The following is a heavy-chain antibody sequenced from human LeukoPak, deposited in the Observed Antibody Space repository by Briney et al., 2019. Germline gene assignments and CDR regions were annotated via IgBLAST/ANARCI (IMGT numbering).Heavy chain of an antibody. CDR1: GFTFSSYA. Sequence: TGGSLRLSCAASGFTFSSYAMSWVRQAPGKGLVWVSYISSSGSTIHYADSVKGRFTISRDNAKNSLYLQMNSLRAEDTAVYYCASDSLYCSSTSCSFDYWGQGTLVTVSS. D-gene: IGHD2-2*01. V-gene: IGHV3-48*04. CDR3: ASDSLYCSSTSCSFDY. CDR2: ISSSGSTI. J-gene: IGHJ4*02.